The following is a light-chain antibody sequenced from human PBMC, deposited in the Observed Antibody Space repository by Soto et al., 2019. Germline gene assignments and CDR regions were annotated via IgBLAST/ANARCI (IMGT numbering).Light chain of an antibody. CDR1: QSINSW. CDR2: KAS. J-gene: IGKJ2*01. CDR3: HQFNSYPYT. Sequence: DIQMTQSPSTLSASVGDRVTITCRASQSINSWLAWYQQKPGKAPKLLIHKASSLESGVPSRFSGSGSGTEFTLTISTLQTDDFATYYCHQFNSYPYTFGQGTKLEVK. V-gene: IGKV1-5*03.